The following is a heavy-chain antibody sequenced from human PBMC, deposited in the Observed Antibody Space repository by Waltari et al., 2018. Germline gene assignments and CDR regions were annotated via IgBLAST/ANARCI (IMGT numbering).Heavy chain of an antibody. CDR1: GASFNDYF. CDR3: ARAPAMVRRAFDS. V-gene: IGHV4-34*01. Sequence: QVQFQQWGATLLKPSETLSLTCTVYGASFNDYFWVWIRQAPGKGLEWIGEINHSGNTNYKSSLKCRATISVDTSKSQFSLSLRSVTAADTAVYYCARAPAMVRRAFDSWGQGALVTVSS. CDR2: INHSGNT. D-gene: IGHD3-10*01. J-gene: IGHJ4*02.